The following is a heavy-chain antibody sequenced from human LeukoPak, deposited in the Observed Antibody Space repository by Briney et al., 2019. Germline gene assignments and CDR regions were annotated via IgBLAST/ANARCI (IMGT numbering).Heavy chain of an antibody. CDR2: IVVGSGNT. V-gene: IGHV1-58*02. CDR3: AARTGDRYYYYYMDV. Sequence: GTSVKVSCKASGFTFTSSAMQWVRPARGQRLEWIGWIVVGSGNTNYAQKFQERVTITRDMSTSTAYMELSSLRSEDTAVYNCAARTGDRYYYYYMDVWGKGTTVTVSS. D-gene: IGHD7-27*01. J-gene: IGHJ6*03. CDR1: GFTFTSSA.